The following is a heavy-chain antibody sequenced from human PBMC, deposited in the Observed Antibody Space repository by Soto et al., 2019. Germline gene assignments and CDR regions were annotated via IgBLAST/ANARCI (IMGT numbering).Heavy chain of an antibody. Sequence: QVQLVQSGAEVKKPGSSVKVSCKASGGTFSSFAISWVRQAPGQGLEWMGGIIRIFGTANYAQRFQGRVTITADESTRTANMELSSLRSEYTAVYYCARGQPPASIPFGAFDIWGHGTMVTVSS. CDR3: ARGQPPASIPFGAFDI. CDR2: IIRIFGTA. D-gene: IGHD3-16*01. V-gene: IGHV1-69*01. CDR1: GGTFSSFA. J-gene: IGHJ3*02.